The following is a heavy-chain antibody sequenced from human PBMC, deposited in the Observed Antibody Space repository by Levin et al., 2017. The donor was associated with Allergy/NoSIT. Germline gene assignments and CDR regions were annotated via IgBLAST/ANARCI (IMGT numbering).Heavy chain of an antibody. Sequence: PGGSLRLSCAASGFTFDDYAMHWVRQAPGKGLEWVSGISWNSGSIGYADSVKGRFTISRDNAKNSLYLQMNSLRAEDTALYYCAPDPQITMVQGGFDYWGQGTLVTVSS. CDR3: APDPQITMVQGGFDY. CDR1: GFTFDDYA. D-gene: IGHD3-10*01. J-gene: IGHJ4*02. V-gene: IGHV3-9*01. CDR2: ISWNSGSI.